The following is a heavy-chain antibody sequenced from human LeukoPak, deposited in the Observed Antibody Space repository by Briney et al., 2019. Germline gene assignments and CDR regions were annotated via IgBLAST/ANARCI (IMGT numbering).Heavy chain of an antibody. CDR3: AKGTTTWIKTEKY. J-gene: IGHJ4*02. Sequence: GGSLRLSCAASGFIFSGYAMTWVRQAPGKGLEWVSGIDASGGRTHYAGSMKGRFTTSRDNSKNMVYLQINGLRPEDTALYFCAKGTTTWIKTEKYWGQGTLVIVSS. D-gene: IGHD1-1*01. CDR2: IDASGGRT. V-gene: IGHV3-23*01. CDR1: GFIFSGYA.